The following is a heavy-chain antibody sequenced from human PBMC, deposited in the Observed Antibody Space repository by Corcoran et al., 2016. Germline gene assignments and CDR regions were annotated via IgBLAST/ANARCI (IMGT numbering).Heavy chain of an antibody. D-gene: IGHD2-2*01. CDR3: ARGSGIASHYFDY. J-gene: IGHJ4*02. CDR2: IWYDGSNK. Sequence: QVQLVESGGGVVQPGRSLRLSCAASGFTFSSYGMHWVRQAPGKGLEWVAVIWYDGSNKYYADSVKGRFTISRDNSKNTLYLQMNSMRAEDAAMYYCARGSGIASHYFDYWGQGTLVTVSS. CDR1: GFTFSSYG. V-gene: IGHV3-33*01.